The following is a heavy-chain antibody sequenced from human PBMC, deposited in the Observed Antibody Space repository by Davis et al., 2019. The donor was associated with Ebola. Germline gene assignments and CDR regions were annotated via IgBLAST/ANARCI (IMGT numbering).Heavy chain of an antibody. Sequence: GESLKISCAASGFIFSSFGMHWVRRAPGKGLEWVSFIYYDGSHEDYADSVKGRFTTSRDNARNTLYLQMNSLRPEDTAVYYCVRGSNGWSGMDVWGQGTTVTVSS. CDR1: GFIFSSFG. CDR2: IYYDGSHE. CDR3: VRGSNGWSGMDV. J-gene: IGHJ6*02. V-gene: IGHV3-33*01. D-gene: IGHD6-19*01.